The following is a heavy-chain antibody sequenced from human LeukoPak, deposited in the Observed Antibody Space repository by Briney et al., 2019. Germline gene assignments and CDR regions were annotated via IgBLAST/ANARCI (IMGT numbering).Heavy chain of an antibody. CDR3: VRGRDDIFPY. D-gene: IGHD3-9*01. J-gene: IGHJ4*02. CDR1: GFTFSNYN. CDR2: ISSSSSII. V-gene: IGHV3-48*02. Sequence: QPGGSLRLSCAASGFTFSNYNMHWIRQAPGKGLEWVSYISSSSSIIYYADSVKGRFTISRDNAKNSLYLQMNSLRDEDTAVYYCVRGRDDIFPYWGQRTLVTVSS.